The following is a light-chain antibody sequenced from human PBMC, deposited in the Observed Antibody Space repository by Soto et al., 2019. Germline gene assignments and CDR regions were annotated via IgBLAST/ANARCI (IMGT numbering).Light chain of an antibody. CDR2: GAS. Sequence: EIVLTQSPGTLSLSPGERATLSCRASQSVNSDYLGWFQQKPGQAPRLLIYGASTRATGIPDRFSGSGSGTDFTLTISRLEPEDFAVYYCQQYGSSRWTFGQGTKVDIK. CDR3: QQYGSSRWT. J-gene: IGKJ1*01. CDR1: QSVNSDY. V-gene: IGKV3-20*01.